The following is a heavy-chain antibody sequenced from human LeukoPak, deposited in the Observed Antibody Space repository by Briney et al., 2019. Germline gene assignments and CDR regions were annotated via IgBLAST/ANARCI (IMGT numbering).Heavy chain of an antibody. CDR3: ATPPPGYNSKWYSYYLDY. CDR1: GYTLTGLS. CDR2: FDPEDGET. V-gene: IGHV1-24*01. J-gene: IGHJ4*02. Sequence: ASVKVSCKVSGYTLTGLSMHWVRQAPGKGLEWMGGFDPEDGETIYAQKFQGRVTMAEDTSTDTAYMELSSLRSEDTAVYYCATPPPGYNSKWYSYYLDYWGQGTLVTVSS. D-gene: IGHD6-13*01.